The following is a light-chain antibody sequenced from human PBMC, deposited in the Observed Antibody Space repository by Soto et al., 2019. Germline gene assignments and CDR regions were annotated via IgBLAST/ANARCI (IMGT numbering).Light chain of an antibody. CDR3: SSYTSNKTLLV. CDR1: SSDVGRYNY. V-gene: IGLV2-14*01. Sequence: QSDLTQPASVSGSPGQSITISCTGTSSDVGRYNYVSWHQQHPGEAPKLMIYDVTNRPSGVSNRFSGSKSGNTASLTISGLQAEDEADYYCSSYTSNKTLLVFGGGTKLTVL. J-gene: IGLJ2*01. CDR2: DVT.